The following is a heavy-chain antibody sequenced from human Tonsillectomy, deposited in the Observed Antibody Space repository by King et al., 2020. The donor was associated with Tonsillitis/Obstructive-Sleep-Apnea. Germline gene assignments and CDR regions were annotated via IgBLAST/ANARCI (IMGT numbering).Heavy chain of an antibody. J-gene: IGHJ4*02. CDR1: GFTFGDYA. Sequence: VQLVESGGGLVQPGRSLRLSCTASGFTFGDYAMSWVRQAPGKGLEWVGFIRSKADGGTTEYAASVKGRFTISRDDSKSITYLQMNSLKTEDTAVYYCIRSGYSSGWYYFDYWGQGTLVTVAS. D-gene: IGHD6-19*01. CDR2: IRSKADGGTT. CDR3: IRSGYSSGWYYFDY. V-gene: IGHV3-49*04.